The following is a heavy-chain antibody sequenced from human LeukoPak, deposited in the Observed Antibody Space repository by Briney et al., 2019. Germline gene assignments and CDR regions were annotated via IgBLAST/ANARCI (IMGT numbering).Heavy chain of an antibody. J-gene: IGHJ4*02. CDR3: ARVNHCSGGSCYSATFDY. CDR2: INPNRGDT. V-gene: IGHV1-2*02. D-gene: IGHD2-15*01. Sequence: ASVKVSCKASGYTFTDYYMHWVRQAPGQGLEWMGWINPNRGDTSYAQKFQGRVTMTRDTSISTAYMELSGLRSDDTAVYYCARVNHCSGGSCYSATFDYWGQGTLVTVSS. CDR1: GYTFTDYY.